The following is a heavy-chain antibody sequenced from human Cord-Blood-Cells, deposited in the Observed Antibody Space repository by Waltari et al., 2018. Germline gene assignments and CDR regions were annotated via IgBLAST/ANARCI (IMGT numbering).Heavy chain of an antibody. CDR2: IIPILGIA. D-gene: IGHD6-13*01. V-gene: IGHV1-69*04. Sequence: QVQLVQSGAEVKKPGSSVKVSCKASGGTFSSYAISWVRQAPGQGLEWMGGIIPILGIANYAQKFQGRVTITADESTSTAYMELSSLRSEDTAVYYCARVTRYSSNWLPDGYWGQGTLVTVSS. CDR1: GGTFSSYA. J-gene: IGHJ4*02. CDR3: ARVTRYSSNWLPDGY.